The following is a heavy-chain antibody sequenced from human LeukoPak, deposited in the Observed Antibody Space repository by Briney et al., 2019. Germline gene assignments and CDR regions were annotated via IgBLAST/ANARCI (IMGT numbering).Heavy chain of an antibody. V-gene: IGHV4-59*01. CDR2: IYYSGST. Sequence: PSETLSLTCTVSGGSISSYYWSWIRQPPGKGLEWIGYIYYSGSTNYNPSLKSRATISVDTSKNQFSLKLSSVTAADTAVYYCARGGTYYDFWSGYYPFDYWGQGTLVTVSS. CDR1: GGSISSYY. CDR3: ARGGTYYDFWSGYYPFDY. J-gene: IGHJ4*02. D-gene: IGHD3-3*01.